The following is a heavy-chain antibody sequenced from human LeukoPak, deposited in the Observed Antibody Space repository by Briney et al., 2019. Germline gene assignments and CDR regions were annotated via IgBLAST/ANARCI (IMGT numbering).Heavy chain of an antibody. V-gene: IGHV4-59*12. CDR3: ARGAPYCSSTSCGSFDY. CDR2: IYYSGST. J-gene: IGHJ4*02. D-gene: IGHD2-2*01. CDR1: GGSISSYY. Sequence: SETLSLTCTVSGGSISSYYWSWIRQPPGKGLEWIGYIYYSGSTNYNPSLKSRVTISVDTSKNQFSLKLSSVTAADTAVYYCARGAPYCSSTSCGSFDYWGQGTLVTVSS.